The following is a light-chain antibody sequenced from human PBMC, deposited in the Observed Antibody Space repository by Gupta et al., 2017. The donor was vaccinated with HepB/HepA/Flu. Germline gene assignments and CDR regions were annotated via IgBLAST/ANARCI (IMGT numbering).Light chain of an antibody. CDR1: QSVSSY. CDR2: DAS. Sequence: EIVLTQSPATLSLSPGERATLSCRASQSVSSYLAWYQQKPGQAPRLLIYDASNRATGIPARFSGSGSGTDFTLTISSLAPEDFAVYYCQQRSNWPRFGGGTKVEIK. CDR3: QQRSNWPR. V-gene: IGKV3-11*01. J-gene: IGKJ4*01.